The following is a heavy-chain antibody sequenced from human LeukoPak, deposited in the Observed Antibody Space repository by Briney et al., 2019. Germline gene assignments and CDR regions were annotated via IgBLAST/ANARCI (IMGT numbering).Heavy chain of an antibody. J-gene: IGHJ6*03. D-gene: IGHD3-10*01. Sequence: GGSLRLSCAASGFTFSSHVMSWVRQAPGKGLEWVASISASGGSTYHADSVKGRFTISRDNSKNALYLRMSSLRAEDTAVYYCAKTRGSAYYMDVWGNGTTVTVSS. CDR3: AKTRGSAYYMDV. CDR1: GFTFSSHV. V-gene: IGHV3-23*01. CDR2: ISASGGST.